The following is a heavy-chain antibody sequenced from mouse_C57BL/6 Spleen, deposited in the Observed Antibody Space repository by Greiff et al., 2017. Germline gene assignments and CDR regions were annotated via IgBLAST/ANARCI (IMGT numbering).Heavy chain of an antibody. CDR3: ARDYSSSSYYAMDY. J-gene: IGHJ4*01. CDR2: IDPSDSDT. D-gene: IGHD1-1*01. V-gene: IGHV1-52*01. Sequence: VQLLQPGAELVRPGSSVKLSCKASGYTFTSYWMHWVKQRPIQGLEWIGNIDPSDSDTPYNQKFKDKATLPVDKSSSTAYLQLSSLPSEDSAVYDSARDYSSSSYYAMDYWGQGTSVTVSS. CDR1: GYTFTSYW.